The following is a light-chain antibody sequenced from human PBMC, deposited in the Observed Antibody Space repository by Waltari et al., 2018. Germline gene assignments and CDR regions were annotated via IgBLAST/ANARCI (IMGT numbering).Light chain of an antibody. CDR1: HDIANY. CDR3: QQYNNLPFT. V-gene: IGKV1-33*01. CDR2: DAS. Sequence: DIQLTQSPSSLSASVGDRVNITCQASHDIANYLNWYQQKAGKAPKLLIYDASNLETGIPSRFSGSGSGTDFTFTTISLQPEDVATYYCQQYNNLPFTFGPGTKVDMK. J-gene: IGKJ3*01.